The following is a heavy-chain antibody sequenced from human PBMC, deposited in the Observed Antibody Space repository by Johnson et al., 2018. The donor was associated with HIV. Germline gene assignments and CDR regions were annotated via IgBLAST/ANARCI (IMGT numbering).Heavy chain of an antibody. CDR3: ARDVNFWSGPLHAFDI. CDR1: GFTFSSYA. J-gene: IGHJ3*02. D-gene: IGHD3-3*01. V-gene: IGHV3-30*04. Sequence: VQVVESGGGGVQPGRSLRLSCAASGFTFSSYAMHWVRQAPGKGLEWVAVISYDGSNKYYADSVKGRFTISRDNSKNTLYLQMNSLRAEDTAVYYCARDVNFWSGPLHAFDIWGQGTMVTVSS. CDR2: ISYDGSNK.